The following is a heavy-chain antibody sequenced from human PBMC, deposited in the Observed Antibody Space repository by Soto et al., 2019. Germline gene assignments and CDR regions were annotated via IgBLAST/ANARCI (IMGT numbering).Heavy chain of an antibody. Sequence: LSLTFAVYCGSFSVYYWSLIRQPPGKGLEWIGEINHSGSTNYNPSLKSRVTISVDTSKNQFSLKLSSVTAADTAVYYCAGSPVATIYGGYFDYWGQGTLVTVSS. D-gene: IGHD5-12*01. CDR2: INHSGST. J-gene: IGHJ4*02. CDR1: CGSFSVYY. CDR3: AGSPVATIYGGYFDY. V-gene: IGHV4-34*01.